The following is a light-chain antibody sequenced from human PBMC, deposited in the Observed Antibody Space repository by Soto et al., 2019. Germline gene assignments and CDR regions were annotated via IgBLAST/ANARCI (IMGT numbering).Light chain of an antibody. CDR2: EGS. Sequence: QSALTQPASVSGSPGQSITISCTGTSSDIGGYIYVSWYQQHPGKAPKLMIYEGSKRLSGVSNRFSGSKSGNTASLTISGLQAEDEADYYCSSFSSSTTLYVFGTGTKVTVL. J-gene: IGLJ1*01. V-gene: IGLV2-14*01. CDR1: SSDIGGYIY. CDR3: SSFSSSTTLYV.